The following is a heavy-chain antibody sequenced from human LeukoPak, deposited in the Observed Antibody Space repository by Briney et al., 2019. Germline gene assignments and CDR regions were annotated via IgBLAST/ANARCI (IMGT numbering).Heavy chain of an antibody. V-gene: IGHV4-39*01. CDR1: GGSISSSSYY. D-gene: IGHD3-16*01. Sequence: AETLSLTCTVSGGSISSSSYYWGWIRPPPGKGLEWFGSIYYSGSTYYNPSLKSRVTISVDTSKNQFSLKLSSATAAYTAVYYCASLTLTYYFDYWGQGTLVTVSS. CDR2: IYYSGST. CDR3: ASLTLTYYFDY. J-gene: IGHJ4*02.